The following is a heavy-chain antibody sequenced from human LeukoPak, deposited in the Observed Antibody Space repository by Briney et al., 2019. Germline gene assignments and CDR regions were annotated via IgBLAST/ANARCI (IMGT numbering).Heavy chain of an antibody. CDR3: ARHPDHDYSNDGAFDI. V-gene: IGHV4-39*01. Sequence: SETLSLTCTVSGGSISSSSYYWGWIRQPPGNGLEWIGSIYYSGSTYYNPSLKSRVTISVDTSKNQFSLKLSSVTAADTAVYYCARHPDHDYSNDGAFDIWGQGTMVTVSS. D-gene: IGHD4-11*01. CDR2: IYYSGST. J-gene: IGHJ3*02. CDR1: GGSISSSSYY.